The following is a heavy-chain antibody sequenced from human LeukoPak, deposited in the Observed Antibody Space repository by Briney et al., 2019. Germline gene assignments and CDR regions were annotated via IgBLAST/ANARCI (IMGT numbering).Heavy chain of an antibody. Sequence: SETLSLTCAVSGYSISSSNWWGWIRQPPGKGLEWIGYIYYSGSTYYNPSLKSRVTMSVDTSKSQFSLKLSSVTAADTAVYYCARHRFLVGIYYYYGMDVWGQGTTVTVSS. V-gene: IGHV4-28*01. CDR2: IYYSGST. CDR1: GYSISSSNW. D-gene: IGHD3-3*01. J-gene: IGHJ6*02. CDR3: ARHRFLVGIYYYYGMDV.